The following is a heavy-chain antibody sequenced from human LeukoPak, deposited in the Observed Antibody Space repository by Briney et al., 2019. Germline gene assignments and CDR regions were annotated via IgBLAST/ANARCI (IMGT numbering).Heavy chain of an antibody. V-gene: IGHV4-39*01. Sequence: SETLSLTCTVSGGSVSDNGFFWGWIRQPPGTGLEWIGSVSYTGSTHYDPPLKSRATMPIDKSKNQFSLNLTPVTAADTAVYYCARRGTYWNALGCWGQGALVTVSS. CDR2: VSYTGST. CDR3: ARRGTYWNALGC. D-gene: IGHD1-1*01. J-gene: IGHJ4*02. CDR1: GGSVSDNGFF.